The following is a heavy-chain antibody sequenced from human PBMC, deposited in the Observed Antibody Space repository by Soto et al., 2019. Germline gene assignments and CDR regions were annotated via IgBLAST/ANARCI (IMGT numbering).Heavy chain of an antibody. CDR3: ARKPYTFTFGGVIVTSDAFDI. Sequence: PGESLKISCKGSGYSFTSYWIGWVRQMPGKGLEWMGSIDPSDSYTNYSPSFQGHVTISADKSISTAYLQWSSLKASDTAMYYCARKPYTFTFGGVIVTSDAFDIWGQGTMVTVSS. CDR2: IDPSDSYT. D-gene: IGHD3-16*02. J-gene: IGHJ3*02. CDR1: GYSFTSYW. V-gene: IGHV5-10-1*01.